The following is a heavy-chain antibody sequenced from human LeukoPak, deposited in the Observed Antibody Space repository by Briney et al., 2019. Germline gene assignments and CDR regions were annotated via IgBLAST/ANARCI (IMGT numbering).Heavy chain of an antibody. CDR3: ATEGYGGNWGFFDY. CDR1: GGTFSSYA. D-gene: IGHD4-23*01. V-gene: IGHV1-69*06. J-gene: IGHJ4*02. CDR2: IIPIFGTA. Sequence: SVKVSCKASGGTFSSYAISWVRQAPGQGLEWMGGIIPIFGTANYAQKFQGRVTMTEDTSTDTAYMELSSLRSEDTAVYYCATEGYGGNWGFFDYWGQGTLVTVSS.